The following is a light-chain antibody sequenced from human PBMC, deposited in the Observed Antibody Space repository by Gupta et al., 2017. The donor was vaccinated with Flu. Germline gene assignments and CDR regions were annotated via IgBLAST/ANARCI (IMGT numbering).Light chain of an antibody. Sequence: VLTQSPRTLSLSPGERATLSCRASQTVNSNYLAWYQQKPGQAPRLLIYGASSRATGIADRFSGSGSGTDFTLTISRLDREDSAVYYCQQYASSPGTFGQGTKVE. V-gene: IGKV3-20*01. J-gene: IGKJ1*01. CDR1: QTVNSNY. CDR2: GAS. CDR3: QQYASSPGT.